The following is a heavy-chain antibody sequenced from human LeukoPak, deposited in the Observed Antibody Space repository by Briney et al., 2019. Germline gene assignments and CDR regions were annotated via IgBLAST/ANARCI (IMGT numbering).Heavy chain of an antibody. D-gene: IGHD1-1*01. CDR1: GFTFSSYW. V-gene: IGHV3-74*01. J-gene: IGHJ3*02. CDR2: INIDGTST. Sequence: PGGSLRLSCAASGFTFSSYWMHWVRQAPGKGLLWVSRINIDGTSTNYADSVKGRFTISRDNAKNTLYLQMNSLRDEDTAVYYCARGGLNALEAFDIWGQGTLVTVGS. CDR3: ARGGLNALEAFDI.